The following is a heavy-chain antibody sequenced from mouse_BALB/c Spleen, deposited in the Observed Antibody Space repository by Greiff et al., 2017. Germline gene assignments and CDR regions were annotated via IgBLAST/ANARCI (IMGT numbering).Heavy chain of an antibody. V-gene: IGHV1-5*01. D-gene: IGHD2-2*01. Sequence: VHVKQSGTVLARPGASVKMSCKASGYTFTSYWMHWVKQRPGQGLEWIGAIYPGNSDTSYNQKFKGKAKLTAVTSTSTAYMELSSLTNEDSAVYYCTRWLQLFSLDYWGQGTTLTVSS. CDR3: TRWLQLFSLDY. CDR1: GYTFTSYW. CDR2: IYPGNSDT. J-gene: IGHJ2*01.